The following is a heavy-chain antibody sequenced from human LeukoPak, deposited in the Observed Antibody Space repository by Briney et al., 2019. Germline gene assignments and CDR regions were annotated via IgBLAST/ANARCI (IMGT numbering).Heavy chain of an antibody. Sequence: PSETLSLTCTVSGGSISSYYWSWIRQPAGKGLEWIGRIYTSGSTNYNPSLKSRVTMSVDTSKNQFSLKLSSVTAADTAVYYCARDHYDILTGYYRGYYFDYWGQGTLVTVSS. CDR3: ARDHYDILTGYYRGYYFDY. V-gene: IGHV4-4*07. D-gene: IGHD3-9*01. CDR2: IYTSGST. J-gene: IGHJ4*02. CDR1: GGSISSYY.